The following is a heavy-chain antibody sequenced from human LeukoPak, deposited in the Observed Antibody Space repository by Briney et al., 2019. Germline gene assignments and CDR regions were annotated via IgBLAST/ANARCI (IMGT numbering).Heavy chain of an antibody. CDR2: IIPILGIA. CDR1: GYTFFYYV. J-gene: IGHJ6*02. CDR3: ARVSTSALSNYYYYYGMDV. V-gene: IGHV1-69*04. Sequence: ASVKVSCKASGYTFFYYVVTWVRQAPGQGLEWMGSIIPILGIANYAQKFQGRVTITADKSTSTAYMELSSLRSEDTAVYYCARVSTSALSNYYYYYGMDVWGQGTTVTVSS. D-gene: IGHD5/OR15-5a*01.